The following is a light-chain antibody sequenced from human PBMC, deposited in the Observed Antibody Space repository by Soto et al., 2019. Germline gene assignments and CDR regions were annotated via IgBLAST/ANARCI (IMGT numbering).Light chain of an antibody. CDR2: GAS. J-gene: IGKJ5*01. V-gene: IGKV3-20*01. CDR3: QQHGSSPYP. Sequence: EIVLTQSPGTLSLSPGERATLSCRASQSVSSSYLAWYQQKPGQAPRLLIYGASSRATGIPDRFSGSGSGTDFTLTISRLEPEDFAVYYCQQHGSSPYPFGQGTRLEIK. CDR1: QSVSSSY.